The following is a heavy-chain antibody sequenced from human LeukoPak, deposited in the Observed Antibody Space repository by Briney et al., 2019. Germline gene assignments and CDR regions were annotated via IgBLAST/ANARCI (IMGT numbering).Heavy chain of an antibody. CDR2: IYHSGST. J-gene: IGHJ3*02. Sequence: SETLSLTCAVSGGSISSGGYSWSWIRQPPGKGLEWIGYIYHSGSTYYNPSLESRVTISVDRSKNQFSLKLSSVTAADTAVYYCARGGVEYYGSGSYYWAFDIWGQGTMVTVSS. D-gene: IGHD3-10*01. V-gene: IGHV4-30-2*01. CDR3: ARGGVEYYGSGSYYWAFDI. CDR1: GGSISSGGYS.